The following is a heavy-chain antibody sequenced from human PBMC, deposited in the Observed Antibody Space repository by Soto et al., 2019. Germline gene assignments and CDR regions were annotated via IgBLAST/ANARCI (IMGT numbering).Heavy chain of an antibody. D-gene: IGHD2-21*02. CDR1: GFTFNTYG. J-gene: IGHJ6*02. V-gene: IGHV3-33*08. CDR3: ARSDCTGAYCYSWVLNYGVDV. CDR2: IWYDGSNK. Sequence: QLQLVESGGGVVQPGGSLRLSCTTSGFTFNTYGMHWVRQAPGKGLEWVAIIWYDGSNKYYADSVKDRFTISRDNSKKTLYLEMNSVRAEDTVLYYCARSDCTGAYCYSWVLNYGVDVWGQGTTVTVPS.